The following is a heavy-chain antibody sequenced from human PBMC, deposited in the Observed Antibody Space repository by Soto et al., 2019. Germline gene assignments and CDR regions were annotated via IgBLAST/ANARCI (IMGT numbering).Heavy chain of an antibody. D-gene: IGHD6-19*01. CDR1: GGTFSSYA. J-gene: IGHJ4*02. CDR2: IIPILGTA. Sequence: SVKVSCKASGGTFSSYAISWVRQAPGQGLEWMGGIIPILGTANYARKFQGRVTITADKSTSTAYMELSSLRSEDTAVYYCVLSSRSSGWLVCDYWGQGTLVTVSS. V-gene: IGHV1-69*10. CDR3: VLSSRSSGWLVCDY.